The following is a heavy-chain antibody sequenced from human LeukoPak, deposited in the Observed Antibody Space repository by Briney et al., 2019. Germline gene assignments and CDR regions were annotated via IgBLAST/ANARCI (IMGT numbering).Heavy chain of an antibody. Sequence: ASVKVSCEASEGTFSNYAIGWVRQAPGQGLEWMGRIIPIHDTTNYAQEFQDRITITADMSTSTAYMDLSSLRSEDTAVYYCARDRDYCNAATCYKPADFWGQGTLVTVSS. CDR1: EGTFSNYA. V-gene: IGHV1-69*04. D-gene: IGHD4-11*01. CDR2: IIPIHDTT. J-gene: IGHJ4*02. CDR3: ARDRDYCNAATCYKPADF.